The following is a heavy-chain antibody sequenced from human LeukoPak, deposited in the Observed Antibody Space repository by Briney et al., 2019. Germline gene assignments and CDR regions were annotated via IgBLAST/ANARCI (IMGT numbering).Heavy chain of an antibody. D-gene: IGHD3-9*01. CDR3: AKVGGYDFLTGYYVSDF. J-gene: IGHJ4*02. CDR1: GFIFRNYA. V-gene: IGHV3-23*01. CDR2: ITGSGDTT. Sequence: GGSLRLSCAASGFIFRNYAMSWVRQAPGKGLEWVSAITGSGDTTYYADSVKGRFTISRDNSKNTLYVEMNTLRAEDTAVYYCAKVGGYDFLTGYYVSDFWGQGTLVTVSS.